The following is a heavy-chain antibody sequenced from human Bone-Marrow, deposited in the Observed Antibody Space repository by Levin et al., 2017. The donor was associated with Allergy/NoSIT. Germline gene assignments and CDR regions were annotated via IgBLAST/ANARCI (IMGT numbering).Heavy chain of an antibody. J-gene: IGHJ3*02. Sequence: SETLSLTCAVSGGSISSSNWWSWVRQPPGKGLEWIGEIYHSGSTNYNPSLKSRVTISVDKSKNQFSLKLSSVTAADTAVYYCAGSEVVVANPFDIWGQGTMVTVSS. D-gene: IGHD2-15*01. V-gene: IGHV4-4*02. CDR1: GGSISSSNW. CDR3: AGSEVVVANPFDI. CDR2: IYHSGST.